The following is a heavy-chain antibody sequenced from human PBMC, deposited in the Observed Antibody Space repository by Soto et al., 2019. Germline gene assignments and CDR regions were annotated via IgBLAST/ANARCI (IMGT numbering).Heavy chain of an antibody. CDR1: GFTFSSYS. D-gene: IGHD3-10*01. J-gene: IGHJ4*02. V-gene: IGHV3-21*01. CDR3: ARDRDYYGSGSSAY. Sequence: EVQLVESGGGLVKPGGSLRLSCAVSGFTFSSYSMNCVRQAPGKGLEWVSSISSSSSHTYYADSVKGRFTISRENAKNSLYLQMNSLRAEDTAVYYCARDRDYYGSGSSAYWGQGTLVTVSS. CDR2: ISSSSSHT.